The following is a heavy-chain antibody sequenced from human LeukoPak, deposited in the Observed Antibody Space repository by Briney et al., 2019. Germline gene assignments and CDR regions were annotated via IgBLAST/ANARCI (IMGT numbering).Heavy chain of an antibody. CDR3: ARGAIFGVTPRGYGMDV. V-gene: IGHV1-8*01. CDR1: GYAFTIYD. CDR2: MNPNNGGT. Sequence: ASVKVSCKASGYAFTIYDSNWVGQARGQGLEWVGWMNPNNGGTVYAQKFQGRVTMTRDTSTGTLYMELNSLKSEDTAVYYCARGAIFGVTPRGYGMDVWGQGTTVTVSS. D-gene: IGHD3-3*01. J-gene: IGHJ6*02.